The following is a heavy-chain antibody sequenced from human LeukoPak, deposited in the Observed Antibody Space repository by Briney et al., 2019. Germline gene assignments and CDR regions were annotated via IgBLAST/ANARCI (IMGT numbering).Heavy chain of an antibody. CDR2: MNPNSGNT. Sequence: GASVKVSCKASGYTFTSYDINWVRQATGQGLEWMGWMNPNSGNTGYAQKFQGRVTMTRNTSISTAYMELSSLRSEDTAVYYCARGLQTNVYYDSSGYYNDWGQGTLVTVSS. J-gene: IGHJ4*02. CDR1: GYTFTSYD. D-gene: IGHD3-22*01. V-gene: IGHV1-8*01. CDR3: ARGLQTNVYYDSSGYYND.